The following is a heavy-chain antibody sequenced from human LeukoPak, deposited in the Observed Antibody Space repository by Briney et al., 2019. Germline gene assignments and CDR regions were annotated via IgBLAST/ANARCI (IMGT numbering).Heavy chain of an antibody. CDR3: SAYTLLYGDFDY. D-gene: IGHD4-17*01. Sequence: GGSLRLSCAASGFAFSGSAVHWVRQASGKGLEWVGRIRSKGNSYATAYAASVKGRFTISRDDSKNTAYLQMNSLKAEDTAVYYCSAYTLLYGDFDYSGQGTLVTVSS. CDR2: IRSKGNSYAT. V-gene: IGHV3-73*01. J-gene: IGHJ4*02. CDR1: GFAFSGSA.